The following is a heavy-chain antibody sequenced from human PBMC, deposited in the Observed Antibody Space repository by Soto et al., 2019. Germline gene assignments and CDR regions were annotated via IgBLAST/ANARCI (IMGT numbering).Heavy chain of an antibody. CDR2: INPNSGGT. Sequence: GASVKVSCKASGYTFTGYYMHWVRQAPGQGLEWMRWINPNSGGTNYAQKFQGWVTMTRDTSISTAYMELSRLRSDDTAVYYCARDLGTDGSGSYSYGMDVWGQGTTVTVSS. D-gene: IGHD3-10*01. J-gene: IGHJ6*02. CDR3: ARDLGTDGSGSYSYGMDV. V-gene: IGHV1-2*04. CDR1: GYTFTGYY.